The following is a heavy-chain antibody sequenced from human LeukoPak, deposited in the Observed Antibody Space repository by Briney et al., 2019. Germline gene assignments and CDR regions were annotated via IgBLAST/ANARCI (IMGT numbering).Heavy chain of an antibody. V-gene: IGHV1-69*13. CDR2: IIPIFGTA. CDR3: ARDPAYYGSGRSYFDY. D-gene: IGHD3-10*01. Sequence: ASVKVSCKASGGTFSSYANSWVRQAPGQGLEWMGGIIPIFGTANYAQKFQGRVTITADESTSAAYMELSSLRSEDTAVYYCARDPAYYGSGRSYFDYWGQGTLVTVSS. CDR1: GGTFSSYA. J-gene: IGHJ4*02.